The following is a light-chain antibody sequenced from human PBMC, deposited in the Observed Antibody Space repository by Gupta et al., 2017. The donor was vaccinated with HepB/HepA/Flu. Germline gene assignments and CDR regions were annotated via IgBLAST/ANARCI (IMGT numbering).Light chain of an antibody. CDR3: MQAVQIPPT. Sequence: DIVMTQSPLSLPVTPGDPASISCRSSQSLLQSNGYNYLYWYLQKPGQSPQLLIYLGSNRASGVPDRFSGSGSGTDFTLKISRVEAEDVGVYYCMQAVQIPPTFGPGTKVEIK. CDR1: QSLLQSNGYNY. CDR2: LGS. J-gene: IGKJ1*01. V-gene: IGKV2-28*01.